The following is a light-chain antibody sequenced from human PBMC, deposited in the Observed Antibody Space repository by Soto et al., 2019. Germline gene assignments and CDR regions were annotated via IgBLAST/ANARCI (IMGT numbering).Light chain of an antibody. CDR1: QSVSSNY. CDR2: GAS. CDR3: QQTYTTPEIT. V-gene: IGKV3-20*01. Sequence: EIVLTQSPGTLSLSPGERATLSCRASQSVSSNYLAWYQQRPGQAPRLLIYGASSRATGIPDRFSGSGSGTDFTLTISSLQPEDFATYYCQQTYTTPEITFGQGTRLEIK. J-gene: IGKJ5*01.